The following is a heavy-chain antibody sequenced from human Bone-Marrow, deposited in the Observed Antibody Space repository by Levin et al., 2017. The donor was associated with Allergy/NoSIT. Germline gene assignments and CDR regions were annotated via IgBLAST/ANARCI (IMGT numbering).Heavy chain of an antibody. V-gene: IGHV3-15*01. CDR3: TTDRHCITTSCYRGWWFDP. CDR1: GFTFSNAW. D-gene: IGHD2-2*01. CDR2: IKGKTDGGTT. Sequence: GESLKISCAASGFTFSNAWMSWVRQAPGKGLEWVGRIKGKTDGGTTDYAAPVKGRFTISREDSKTTLFLQMNSLKIEDTAVYYCTTDRHCITTSCYRGWWFDPWGQGTLVTVSS. J-gene: IGHJ5*02.